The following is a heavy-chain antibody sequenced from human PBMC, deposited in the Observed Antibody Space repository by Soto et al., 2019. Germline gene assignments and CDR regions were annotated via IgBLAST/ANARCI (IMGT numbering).Heavy chain of an antibody. D-gene: IGHD3-10*01. Sequence: PGGSLRLSCAVSGFTFSAFCMHWVRQAPGKGLEWVAIMSSDGILKYYADSVKGRFTSSRDTSKGALYLQMNRLTPEDTAVYYCAKDFKVSGGHYGSLNYYYGMDVWGQGTTVTVSS. CDR3: AKDFKVSGGHYGSLNYYYGMDV. CDR1: GFTFSAFC. CDR2: MSSDGILK. V-gene: IGHV3-30*18. J-gene: IGHJ6*02.